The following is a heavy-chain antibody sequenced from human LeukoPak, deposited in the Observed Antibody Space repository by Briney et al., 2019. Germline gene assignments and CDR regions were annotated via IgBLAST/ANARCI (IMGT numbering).Heavy chain of an antibody. CDR2: ISSSSSYR. J-gene: IGHJ3*02. D-gene: IGHD3-3*01. CDR3: ARAHSAYDFWSGYHNDAFDI. Sequence: SGGSLRLSCAASGFTFSSYSMNWVRQAPGKGLEWVSSISSSSSYRYYADSVKGRFTISRDNAKNSLYLQMNSLRAEDTAVYYCARAHSAYDFWSGYHNDAFDIWGQGTMVTVSS. V-gene: IGHV3-21*01. CDR1: GFTFSSYS.